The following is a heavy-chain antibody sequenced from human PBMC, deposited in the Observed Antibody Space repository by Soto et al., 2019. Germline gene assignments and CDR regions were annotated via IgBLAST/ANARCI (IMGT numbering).Heavy chain of an antibody. Sequence: QVQLQQWGAGLLKPSETLSLTCGVYGGSFSGYYWSWIRQPPGKGLEWIGEVNHSGSTNYNPSLKGRVTISVDTSKQPFSLKQSSVTAADTALYYCARKYLPDYGSGSPYGMDVWGQGTTVTVSS. CDR2: VNHSGST. CDR3: ARKYLPDYGSGSPYGMDV. D-gene: IGHD3-10*01. J-gene: IGHJ6*02. CDR1: GGSFSGYY. V-gene: IGHV4-34*01.